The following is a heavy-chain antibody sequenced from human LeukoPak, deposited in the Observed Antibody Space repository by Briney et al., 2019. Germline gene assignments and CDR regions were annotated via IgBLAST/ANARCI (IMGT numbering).Heavy chain of an antibody. CDR1: GYTFTSYA. CDR2: IIPIFGTA. J-gene: IGHJ4*02. D-gene: IGHD5-24*01. V-gene: IGHV1-69*05. Sequence: ASVKVSCKASGYTFTSYAISWVRQAPGQGLEWMGGIIPIFGTANYAQKFQGRVTITRDTSASTAYMELSSLRSEDTAVYYCARDRGKLQVPSYYFDYWGQGTLVTVSS. CDR3: ARDRGKLQVPSYYFDY.